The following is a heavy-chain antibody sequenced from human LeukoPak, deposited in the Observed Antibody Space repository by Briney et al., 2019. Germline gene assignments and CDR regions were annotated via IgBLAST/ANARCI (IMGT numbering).Heavy chain of an antibody. D-gene: IGHD5-18*01. V-gene: IGHV3-7*01. CDR2: IKQDGSEK. J-gene: IGHJ4*02. CDR1: GFTFSSYW. CDR3: ARVLEYSYYQLYFDY. Sequence: GGSLRLSCAASGFTFSSYWMSWVRQAPGKGLEWVANIKQDGSEKYYVDSVKGRFTISRDNAKNSLYLQMNSLRAEDTAVYYCARVLEYSYYQLYFDYWGQGTLVTVSS.